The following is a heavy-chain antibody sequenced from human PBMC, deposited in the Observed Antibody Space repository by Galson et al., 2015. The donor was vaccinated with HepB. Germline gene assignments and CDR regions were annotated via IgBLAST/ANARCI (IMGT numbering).Heavy chain of an antibody. CDR3: ARDWGIAAAGTHAFDI. V-gene: IGHV1-18*01. J-gene: IGHJ3*02. D-gene: IGHD6-13*01. Sequence: SVKVSCKASGYTFTSYGISWVRQAPGQGLEWMGWISAYNGNTNYAQKLQGRVTMTTDTSTSTAYMELRSLRSDDTAVYYCARDWGIAAAGTHAFDIWGQGTMVTVSS. CDR2: ISAYNGNT. CDR1: GYTFTSYG.